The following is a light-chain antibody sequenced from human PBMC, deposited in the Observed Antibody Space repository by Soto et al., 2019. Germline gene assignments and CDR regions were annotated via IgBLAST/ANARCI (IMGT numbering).Light chain of an antibody. CDR2: EAS. Sequence: EIVLTQSPGTLSLSPGERATLSCGASQSISSYLAWYQQKPGQAPRLLIYEASTRATGIPSRFSGSGSGTDFTLTISSLEPEDFAVYYCQQRSNWPGTFGQGTKVDIK. V-gene: IGKV3-11*01. CDR3: QQRSNWPGT. J-gene: IGKJ1*01. CDR1: QSISSY.